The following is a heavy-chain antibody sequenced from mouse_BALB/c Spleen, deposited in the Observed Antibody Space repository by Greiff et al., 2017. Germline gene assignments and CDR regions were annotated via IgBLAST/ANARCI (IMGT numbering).Heavy chain of an antibody. CDR1: GFTFSSYA. D-gene: IGHD2-2*01. CDR3: ARFSLGLLDY. Sequence: EVNLVESGGGLVKPGGSLKLSCAASGFTFSSYAMSWVRQTPEKRLEWVASISSGGSTYYPDSVKGRFTISRDNARNILYLQMSSLRSEDTAMYYCARFSLGLLDYWGQGTTLTVAS. V-gene: IGHV5-6-5*01. CDR2: ISSGGST. J-gene: IGHJ2*01.